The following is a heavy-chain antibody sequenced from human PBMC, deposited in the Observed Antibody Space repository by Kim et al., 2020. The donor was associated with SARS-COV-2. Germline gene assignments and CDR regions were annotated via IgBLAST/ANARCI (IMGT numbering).Heavy chain of an antibody. V-gene: IGHV3-23*01. CDR3: AKNQWERYN. D-gene: IGHD1-26*01. Sequence: GGSLRLSCAASGFTFRSSAMSWVRQAPGKGLEWVSSISNSGANTEYADSVKGRFTISRDNSKNTMYLQMNSLRVEDTAVYYCAKNQWERYNWGQGNRVTV. J-gene: IGHJ1*01. CDR1: GFTFRSSA. CDR2: ISNSGANT.